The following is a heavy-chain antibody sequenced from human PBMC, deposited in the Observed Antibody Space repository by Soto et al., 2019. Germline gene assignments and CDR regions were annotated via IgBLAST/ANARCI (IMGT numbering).Heavy chain of an antibody. CDR3: ARALLIFGVVIPWFDP. V-gene: IGHV4-30-4*01. J-gene: IGHJ5*02. D-gene: IGHD3-3*01. CDR2: IYYSGST. Sequence: KTSETLSLTCTVSGGSISSGDYYWSWIRQPPGKGLEWIGYIYYSGSTYYNPSLKSRVTISVDTSKNQFSLKLSSVTAADTAVYYCARALLIFGVVIPWFDPWGQGTLVTVSS. CDR1: GGSISSGDYY.